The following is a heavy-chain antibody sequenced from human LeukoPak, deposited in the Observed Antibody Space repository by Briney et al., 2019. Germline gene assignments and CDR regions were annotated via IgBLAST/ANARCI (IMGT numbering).Heavy chain of an antibody. CDR3: ARELYGNAFDI. V-gene: IGHV4-39*02. D-gene: IGHD4-17*01. Sequence: PSATLSLTCTVSGGSISSSSYYWGWIRQPPGKGLEWIGSIYYSGSTYYNPSLKSRVTISVDTSKNQFSLKLSSVTAADTAVYYRARELYGNAFDIWGQGTMVTVSS. CDR1: GGSISSSSYY. J-gene: IGHJ3*02. CDR2: IYYSGST.